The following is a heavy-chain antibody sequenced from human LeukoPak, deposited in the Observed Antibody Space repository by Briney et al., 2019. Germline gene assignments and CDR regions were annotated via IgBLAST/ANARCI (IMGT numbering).Heavy chain of an antibody. Sequence: SETLSLTCTVSGGSISGYYWSWIRQPPGKGLKWIGSIYYSGSTYYNPSLKSRVTISVDTSKNQFSLKLSSVTATDTAVYYCARNKYYYGSGNYGVPNWFDPWGQGTLVTVSS. CDR1: GGSISGYY. V-gene: IGHV4-39*01. CDR3: ARNKYYYGSGNYGVPNWFDP. D-gene: IGHD3-10*01. J-gene: IGHJ5*02. CDR2: IYYSGST.